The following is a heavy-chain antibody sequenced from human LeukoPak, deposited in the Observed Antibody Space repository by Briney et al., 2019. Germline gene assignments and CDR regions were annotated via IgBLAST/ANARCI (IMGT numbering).Heavy chain of an antibody. Sequence: SETLSLTCSVSGGSISNYYWNWLRQPAGKGLEWIGRIYASGSTNYNPSLKSRVTISMDKSKNHFSLNLKSVTAADTAFYYCARDFYGDDGHHPFDYWGQGIQVTVSS. CDR2: IYASGST. J-gene: IGHJ4*02. V-gene: IGHV4-4*07. D-gene: IGHD2/OR15-2a*01. CDR1: GGSISNYY. CDR3: ARDFYGDDGHHPFDY.